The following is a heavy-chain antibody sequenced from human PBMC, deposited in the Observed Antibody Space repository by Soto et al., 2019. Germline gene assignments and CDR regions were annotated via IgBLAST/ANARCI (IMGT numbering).Heavy chain of an antibody. CDR2: IYTSGST. V-gene: IGHV4-4*07. Sequence: PSGGVSLTSDDFGGPRSSKNWSWIRQPAGKGLEWIGRIYTSGSTNYNPSLKSRVTMSVDTSKNQFSLKLSSVTAADTAVYYCASNPSSGYFDYWGQGTLVTVSS. D-gene: IGHD3-10*01. J-gene: IGHJ4*02. CDR3: ASNPSSGYFDY. CDR1: GGPRSSKN.